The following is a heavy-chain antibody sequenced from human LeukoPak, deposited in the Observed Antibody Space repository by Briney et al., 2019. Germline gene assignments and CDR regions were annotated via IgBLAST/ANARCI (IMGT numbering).Heavy chain of an antibody. CDR2: ISSSSSYI. D-gene: IGHD3-22*01. J-gene: IGHJ4*02. CDR3: AISYYDSSGYFDY. V-gene: IGHV3-21*01. CDR1: GFTFSSYS. Sequence: GGSLRLSCAASGFTFSSYSMNWVRQAPGKGLEWVSSISSSSSYIYYADSVKGRFTISRDNAKNSLYLQMNSLRAEDMAVYYCAISYYDSSGYFDYWGQGTLVTVSS.